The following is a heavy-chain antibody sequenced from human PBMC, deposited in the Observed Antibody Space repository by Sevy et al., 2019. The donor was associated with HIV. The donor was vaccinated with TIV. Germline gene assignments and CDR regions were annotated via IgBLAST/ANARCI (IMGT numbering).Heavy chain of an antibody. CDR3: ARVDEQRWLRLYYFDY. D-gene: IGHD5-12*01. Sequence: GGSLRLSCAASGFTFSNCAMHWVRQAPGKGLEWVAVISYDGSNKYYADSVKGRFTISRDNSKNTLYLQMNSLRAEDTAVYYCARVDEQRWLRLYYFDYWGQGTLVTVSS. V-gene: IGHV3-30*04. CDR2: ISYDGSNK. CDR1: GFTFSNCA. J-gene: IGHJ4*02.